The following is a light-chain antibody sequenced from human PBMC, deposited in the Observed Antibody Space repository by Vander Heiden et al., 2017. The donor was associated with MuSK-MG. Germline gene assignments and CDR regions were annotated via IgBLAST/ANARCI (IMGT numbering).Light chain of an antibody. V-gene: IGKV3-15*01. CDR1: QSVSSN. Sequence: EIVMTQSPATLSVSPGERATLSCRASQSVSSNLAWYQQKPGQAPRPLIYGASTRATGIPARFSGSGYGTEFTLTISSLQSEDFAVYYCQQYKNWPPITFGQGTRLEIK. CDR3: QQYKNWPPIT. CDR2: GAS. J-gene: IGKJ5*01.